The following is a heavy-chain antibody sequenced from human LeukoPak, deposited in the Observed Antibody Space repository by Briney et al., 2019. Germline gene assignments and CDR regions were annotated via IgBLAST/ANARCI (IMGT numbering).Heavy chain of an antibody. J-gene: IGHJ3*02. CDR2: IYHSGST. V-gene: IGHV4-4*02. D-gene: IGHD3-9*01. CDR1: GGSISSSNW. CDR3: ARVTYYDILTGYQDDAFDI. Sequence: KPSETLSLTCAVSGGSISSSNWWSWVRQPPVKGLEWIGEIYHSGSTNYNPSLKSRVTISVDKSKNQFSLKLSSVTAADTAVYHCARVTYYDILTGYQDDAFDIWGQGTMVTVSS.